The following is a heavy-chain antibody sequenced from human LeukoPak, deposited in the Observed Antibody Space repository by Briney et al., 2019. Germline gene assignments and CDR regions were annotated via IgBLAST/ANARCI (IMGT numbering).Heavy chain of an antibody. Sequence: SETLSLTCSVSGGSISGSYWSWIRQPPGKGVEWIGNIYFSGSTNFNPSLKSRVTVSVDTSKNQFSLQLSSVTAADTAVYYCARGPYYFDNWGQGTLVTVSS. CDR3: ARGPYYFDN. J-gene: IGHJ4*02. CDR1: GGSISGSY. CDR2: IYFSGST. V-gene: IGHV4-59*01.